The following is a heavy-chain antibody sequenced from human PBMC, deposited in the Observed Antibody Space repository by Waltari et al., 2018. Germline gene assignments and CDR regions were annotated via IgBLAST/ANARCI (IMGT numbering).Heavy chain of an antibody. V-gene: IGHV1-2*02. J-gene: IGHJ4*02. CDR1: GYTCTGYY. Sequence: QVQLVQSGAEVKKPGASVKVSCKASGYTCTGYYTHWMRQAPGQGLEWMGWINPNSGGTNYAQKFQGRVTMTRDTSISTAYMELSRLRSDDKAVYYCARFPYPPPSRYYFDYWGQGTLVTVSS. D-gene: IGHD3-16*01. CDR3: ARFPYPPPSRYYFDY. CDR2: INPNSGGT.